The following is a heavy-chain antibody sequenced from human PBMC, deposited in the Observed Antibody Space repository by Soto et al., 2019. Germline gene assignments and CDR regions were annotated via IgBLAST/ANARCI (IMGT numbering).Heavy chain of an antibody. V-gene: IGHV4-30-2*05. D-gene: IGHD3-22*01. CDR2: MYHSGGT. J-gene: IGHJ5*02. Sequence: PSETLSLTCAVSGGSISSGGYSWSWIRQPPGKGLEWIGYMYHSGGTYYNPSLKSRVTISVDTSKNQFSLELSSVTAADTAVYYCASIYDSSGYYYGNNWFDPWGQGTLVTVSS. CDR3: ASIYDSSGYYYGNNWFDP. CDR1: GGSISSGGYS.